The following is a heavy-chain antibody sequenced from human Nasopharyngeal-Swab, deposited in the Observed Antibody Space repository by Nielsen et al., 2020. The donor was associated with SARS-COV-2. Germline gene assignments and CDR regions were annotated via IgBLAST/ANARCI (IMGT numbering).Heavy chain of an antibody. CDR2: ISSSGSTI. Sequence: GESLKISCAASGFTFSSYEMNWVRQAPGKGLEWVSYISSSGSTIYYADSVKGRFTISRDNAKNSLYLQMNSLRAEDTAVYYCARCHITIFGVPYGMDVWGQGTTVTVPS. V-gene: IGHV3-48*03. CDR3: ARCHITIFGVPYGMDV. D-gene: IGHD3-3*01. CDR1: GFTFSSYE. J-gene: IGHJ6*02.